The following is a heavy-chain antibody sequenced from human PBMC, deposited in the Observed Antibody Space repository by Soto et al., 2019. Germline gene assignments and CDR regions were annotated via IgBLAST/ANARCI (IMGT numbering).Heavy chain of an antibody. J-gene: IGHJ3*01. CDR1: GLTVSGKKC. D-gene: IGHD1-1*01. V-gene: IGHV3-53*01. CDR2: LYDVDGS. CDR3: ATWHEREHAYDV. Sequence: DVQLGDSGGGLIHPGGCLRLSGSASGLTVSGKKCVAWVRLATGKGLAWVSALYDVDGSFYSDSVKGRFTTSSDSSKTTVYLQMTDLRPADTAVYYCATWHEREHAYDVWGKGTTVTVSS.